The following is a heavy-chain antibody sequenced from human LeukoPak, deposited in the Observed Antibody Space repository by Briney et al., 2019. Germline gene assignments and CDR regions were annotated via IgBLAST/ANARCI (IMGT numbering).Heavy chain of an antibody. V-gene: IGHV4-30-4*08. D-gene: IGHD2-21*01. CDR1: GGSISSGDYY. CDR3: ARVGEVLLRVRYYYMDV. Sequence: PSQALSLTCTVSGGSISSGDYYWSWIRQPPGKGLEWIGYIYYSGSTYYNPSLKSRVTISVDTSKNQFSLKLSSVTAADTAVYYCARVGEVLLRVRYYYMDVRGKGTTVTVSS. J-gene: IGHJ6*03. CDR2: IYYSGST.